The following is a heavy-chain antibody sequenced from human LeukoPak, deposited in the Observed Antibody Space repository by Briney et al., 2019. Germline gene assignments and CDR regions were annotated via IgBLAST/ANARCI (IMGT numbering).Heavy chain of an antibody. CDR1: GGTFSSYA. V-gene: IGHV1-69*13. J-gene: IGHJ5*02. CDR3: VRSPGAHYNWFDP. Sequence: VASVKVSCKASGGTFSSYAISWVRQAPGQGLEWMGGIIPIFGTANYAQKFQGRVTITADESTSTAYMELSSLRSEDTAVYYCVRSPGAHYNWFDPWGQGTLVTVSS. CDR2: IIPIFGTA. D-gene: IGHD6-6*01.